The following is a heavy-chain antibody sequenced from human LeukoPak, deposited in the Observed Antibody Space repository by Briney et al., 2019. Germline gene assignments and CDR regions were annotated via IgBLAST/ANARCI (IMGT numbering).Heavy chain of an antibody. CDR3: ATDSGYDHHGLFDY. CDR2: IRYDGSNK. CDR1: GFTFSSYG. J-gene: IGHJ4*02. D-gene: IGHD5-12*01. V-gene: IGHV3-30*02. Sequence: GGSLRLSCAASGFTFSSYGMHWVRQAPGKGLEWVAFIRYDGSNKNYADSVKGRFAISRDNSKNTLFLQMNNLRAEDTAVYYCATDSGYDHHGLFDYWGQGTLVTVSS.